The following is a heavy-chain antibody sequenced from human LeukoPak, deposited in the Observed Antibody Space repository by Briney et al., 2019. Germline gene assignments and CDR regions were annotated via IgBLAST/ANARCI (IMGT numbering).Heavy chain of an antibody. CDR2: ISYDGSNK. D-gene: IGHD2-2*01. CDR1: GFTFSSYG. J-gene: IGHJ6*02. Sequence: GGSLRLSCAASGFTFSSYGMHWVRQAPGKGLEWVAVISYDGSNKYYADSVKGRFTISRDNSKNTLYLQMNSLRAEDTAVYYCAKAGSSTSGNPRYYGMDVWGQGTTVTVSS. CDR3: AKAGSSTSGNPRYYGMDV. V-gene: IGHV3-30*18.